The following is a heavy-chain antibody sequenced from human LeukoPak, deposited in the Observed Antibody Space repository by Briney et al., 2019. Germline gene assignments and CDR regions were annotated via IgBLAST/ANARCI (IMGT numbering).Heavy chain of an antibody. V-gene: IGHV4-34*01. CDR3: ARAGSCSGGSCHFDY. J-gene: IGHJ4*02. CDR1: VGSFSGYY. Sequence: SETLSLTCAVYVGSFSGYYWSWIRQPPGKGLEWIGEINHSESTDYNPSLKSRVTISVDTSKNQFSLKLSSVTAADTAVYYCARAGSCSGGSCHFDYWGQGTLVTVSS. D-gene: IGHD2-15*01. CDR2: INHSEST.